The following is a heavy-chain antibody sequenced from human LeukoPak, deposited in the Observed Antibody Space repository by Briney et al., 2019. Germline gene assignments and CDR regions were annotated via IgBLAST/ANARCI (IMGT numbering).Heavy chain of an antibody. CDR3: ARGYYDILTGYSDLDY. CDR1: GGSFSSYY. Sequence: SETLSLTCGVYGGSFSSYYWSWIRQPLGKGLEWIGEINHSGSTYYNPSLKSRVTISVDTSKNQFSLKLSSVTAADTAVYYCARGYYDILTGYSDLDYWGQGTLVTVSS. CDR2: INHSGST. D-gene: IGHD3-9*01. V-gene: IGHV4-34*01. J-gene: IGHJ4*02.